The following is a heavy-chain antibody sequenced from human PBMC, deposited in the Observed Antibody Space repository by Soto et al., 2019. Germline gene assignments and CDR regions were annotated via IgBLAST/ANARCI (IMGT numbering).Heavy chain of an antibody. CDR1: GSTFTSYY. V-gene: IGHV1-46*01. CDR3: ARDRVDCSGGNCWRSVEDT. J-gene: IGHJ5*02. CDR2: IDPSGGGT. Sequence: QVQLVQSGAEVKKPGASVRVSCKASGSTFTSYYMHWVRQAPGQGLEWMGIIDPSGGGTSYAQKFQGRLTMTRDTSTSTVYMELSSLRSEDTAVYYCARDRVDCSGGNCWRSVEDTWGQGTLVTVSS. D-gene: IGHD2-15*01.